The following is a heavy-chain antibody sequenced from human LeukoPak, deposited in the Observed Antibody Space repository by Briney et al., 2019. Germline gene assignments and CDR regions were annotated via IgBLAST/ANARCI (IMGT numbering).Heavy chain of an antibody. CDR3: ARMFSKGYDFWSGYPNYFDY. CDR1: GGSFSGYY. D-gene: IGHD3-3*01. Sequence: PSETLSLTCAVYGGSFSGYYWSWIRQPSGKGLEWIGEINHSGSTNYNPSLKSRVTISVDTSKNQFSLKLSSVTAADTAVYYCARMFSKGYDFWSGYPNYFDYWGQGTLVTVSS. J-gene: IGHJ4*02. CDR2: INHSGST. V-gene: IGHV4-34*01.